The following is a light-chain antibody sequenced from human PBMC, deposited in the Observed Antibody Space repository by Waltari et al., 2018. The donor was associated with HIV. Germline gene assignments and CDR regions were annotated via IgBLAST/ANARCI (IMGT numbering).Light chain of an antibody. CDR2: DAS. CDR3: QQSYSSPLT. CDR1: QTISRS. J-gene: IGKJ3*01. V-gene: IGKV1-39*01. Sequence: DIQMTQSPSSLSASVGARITIVCRASQTISRSLNWNQQKAGKAPTLLFVDASTLQTGVPSRFSGSVSGPEFTLTISNLQPEDFATYYCQQSYSSPLTFGPGTKVDVK.